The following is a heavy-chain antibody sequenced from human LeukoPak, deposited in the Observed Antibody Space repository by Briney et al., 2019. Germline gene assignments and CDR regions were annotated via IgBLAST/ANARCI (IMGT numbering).Heavy chain of an antibody. CDR3: AKEGRSLQTY. CDR2: IKEDGTET. V-gene: IGHV3-7*03. D-gene: IGHD5-24*01. J-gene: IGHJ4*02. CDR1: GFMFSSNW. Sequence: GGSLRLSCAASGFMFSSNWMSWVRLAPGKGLEWVANIKEDGTETYYVDSVKGRFTISRDNAKNSLYLQMNSLRVEDTAVYYCAKEGRSLQTYWGQGSLVTVSS.